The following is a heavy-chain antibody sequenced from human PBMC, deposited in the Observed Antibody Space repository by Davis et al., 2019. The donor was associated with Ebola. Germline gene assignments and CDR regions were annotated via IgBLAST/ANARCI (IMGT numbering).Heavy chain of an antibody. V-gene: IGHV3-73*01. J-gene: IGHJ4*02. CDR3: AKVGRSSSPGYFDY. D-gene: IGHD6-6*01. CDR2: IRSKANSYAT. Sequence: GGSLRLSCAASGFTLRSYAMSWVRQASGKGLEWVGRIRSKANSYATAYAASVKGRFTISRDDSKNTAYLQMNSLRAEDTAVYYCAKVGRSSSPGYFDYWGQGTLVTVSS. CDR1: GFTLRSYA.